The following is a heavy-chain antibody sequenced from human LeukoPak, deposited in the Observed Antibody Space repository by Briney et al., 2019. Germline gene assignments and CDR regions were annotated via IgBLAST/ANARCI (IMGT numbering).Heavy chain of an antibody. Sequence: GSLRLSRAASGFTVSSNYMSWVRQAPGKGLEWVSVIYSGGSTYYADSVKGRFTISRDNSKNTLYLQMNSLRAEDTAVYYCARAPYDRKFSFDYWGQGTLVTVSS. J-gene: IGHJ4*02. CDR3: ARAPYDRKFSFDY. CDR1: GFTVSSNY. V-gene: IGHV3-66*01. D-gene: IGHD3-22*01. CDR2: IYSGGST.